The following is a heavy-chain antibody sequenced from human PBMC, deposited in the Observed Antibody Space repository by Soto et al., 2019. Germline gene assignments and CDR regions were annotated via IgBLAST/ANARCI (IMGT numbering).Heavy chain of an antibody. J-gene: IGHJ5*02. CDR2: IYYSGST. CDR1: GGSISSGDYY. CDR3: ARGPDLAGQNWFDP. Sequence: SETLSLTCTVSGGSISSGDYYWSWIRQPPGKGLEWIGYIYYSGSTYYNPSLKSRVTISVDTSKNQFSLKLSSVTAADTAVYYCARGPDLAGQNWFDPWGQGTLVTVSS. V-gene: IGHV4-30-4*01.